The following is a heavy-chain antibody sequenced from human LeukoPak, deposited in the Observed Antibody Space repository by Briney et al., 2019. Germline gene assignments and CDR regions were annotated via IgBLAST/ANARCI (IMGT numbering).Heavy chain of an antibody. D-gene: IGHD6-19*01. CDR2: IYYSGST. V-gene: IGHV4-39*01. CDR3: ARLTRIAVAGRVY. CDR1: GGSISSSSYY. Sequence: SETLSLTCTVSGGSISSSSYYWGWIRQPPGKGLEWIGSIYYSGSTYYNPSLKSRVTISVDTSKNQFSLKPSSVTAADTAVYYCARLTRIAVAGRVYWGQGTLVTVSS. J-gene: IGHJ4*02.